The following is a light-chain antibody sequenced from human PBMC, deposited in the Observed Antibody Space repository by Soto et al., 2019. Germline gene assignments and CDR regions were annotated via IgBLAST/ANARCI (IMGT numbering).Light chain of an antibody. CDR1: QSVSSSY. Sequence: EIVLTQSPGTLSLSPGERATLSCRASQSVSSSYLAWYQQKPGQAPMLLIYGASSRATGIPDRFSGSGSGTEFTLTINRLEPEDFAVYYCQQYGSSRWTFGQGTKVDIK. CDR2: GAS. V-gene: IGKV3-20*01. CDR3: QQYGSSRWT. J-gene: IGKJ1*01.